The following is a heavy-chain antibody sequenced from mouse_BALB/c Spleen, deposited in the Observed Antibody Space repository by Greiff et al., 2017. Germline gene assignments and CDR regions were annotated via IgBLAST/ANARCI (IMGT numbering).Heavy chain of an antibody. CDR2: INPSSGYT. CDR1: GYTFTSYT. D-gene: IGHD1-1*01. CDR3: ARGDYVRGFAY. Sequence: QVQLQQSAAELARPGASVKMSCKASGYTFTSYTMHWVKQRPGQGLEWIGYINPSSGYTEYNQKFKDKTTLTADKSSSTAYMQLSSLTSEDSAVYYCARGDYVRGFAYWGQGTLVTVSA. V-gene: IGHV1-4*02. J-gene: IGHJ3*01.